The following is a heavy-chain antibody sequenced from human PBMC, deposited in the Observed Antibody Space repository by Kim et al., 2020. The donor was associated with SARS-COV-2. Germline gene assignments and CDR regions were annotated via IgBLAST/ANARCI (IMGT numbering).Heavy chain of an antibody. CDR2: IWYDGSNK. V-gene: IGHV3-33*01. D-gene: IGHD3-9*01. CDR3: ARGPYYDILTGYDY. CDR1: GFTFSSYG. J-gene: IGHJ4*02. Sequence: GGSLRLSCAASGFTFSSYGMHWVRQAPGKGLEWVAVIWYDGSNKYYADSVKGRFTISRDNSKNTLYLQMNSLRAEDTAVYYCARGPYYDILTGYDYWGQGTLVTVSS.